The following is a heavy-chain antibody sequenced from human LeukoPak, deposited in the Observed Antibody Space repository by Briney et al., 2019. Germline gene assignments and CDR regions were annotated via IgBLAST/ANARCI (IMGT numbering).Heavy chain of an antibody. V-gene: IGHV1-18*01. CDR2: TSAYSGST. CDR1: DYTFTSYG. D-gene: IGHD6-13*01. J-gene: IGHJ4*02. CDR3: AREGATAGIGINSFDY. Sequence: GASVKVSCKASDYTFTSYGITWVRLAPGQGLEWMGWTSAYSGSTNYAQKFQGRVTMTTDTSTSTAYMELRSLRSDDTAVYYCAREGATAGIGINSFDYWGQGTLVTVSS.